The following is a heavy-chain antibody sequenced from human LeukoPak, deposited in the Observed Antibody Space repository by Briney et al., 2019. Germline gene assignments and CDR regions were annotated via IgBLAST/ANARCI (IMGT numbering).Heavy chain of an antibody. D-gene: IGHD3-9*01. CDR3: ARETKYYDILTGYYRAFDI. V-gene: IGHV4-59*02. J-gene: IGHJ3*02. CDR2: IYYSGST. CDR1: EFSVGSNY. Sequence: PGGSLRLSCAASEFSVGSNYMTWVRQAPGKGLEWIGYIYYSGSTNYNPSLKSRVTISVDTSKNQFSLKLSSVTAADTAVYYCARETKYYDILTGYYRAFDIWGRGTMVTVSS.